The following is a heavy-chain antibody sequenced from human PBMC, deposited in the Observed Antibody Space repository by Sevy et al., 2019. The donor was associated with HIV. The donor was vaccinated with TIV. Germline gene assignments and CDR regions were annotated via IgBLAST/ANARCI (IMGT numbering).Heavy chain of an antibody. V-gene: IGHV3-9*01. CDR2: VSWNSAFI. CDR1: GFTFDGYA. CDR3: VKDGGSGSGPSAEYCHH. Sequence: GGSLRLSCVASGFTFDGYAMHWVRQAPGKGLEWVSGVSWNSAFIGYADSVKGRLTISRDNAKNSLYVQMHSLKPEDTALYYCVKDGGSGSGPSAEYCHHWGQGTLVTVSS. J-gene: IGHJ1*01. D-gene: IGHD6-19*01.